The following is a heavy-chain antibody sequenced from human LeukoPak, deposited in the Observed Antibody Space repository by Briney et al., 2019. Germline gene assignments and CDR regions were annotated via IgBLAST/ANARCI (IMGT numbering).Heavy chain of an antibody. Sequence: PGGSLRLSCTASGFTFSTYGMNWVRQAPGKGLEWVSSISSSSSYNFSAESVRGRFTISRDNAKNSLFLQMNSLRAEDTAVYYCASKFLGQGPWGQGTLVIVSS. CDR2: ISSSSSYN. V-gene: IGHV3-21*01. CDR1: GFTFSTYG. D-gene: IGHD2/OR15-2a*01. CDR3: ASKFLGQGP. J-gene: IGHJ5*02.